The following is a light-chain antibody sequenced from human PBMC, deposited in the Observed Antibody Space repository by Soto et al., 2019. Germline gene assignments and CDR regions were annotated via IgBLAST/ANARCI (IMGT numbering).Light chain of an antibody. CDR3: QQYNTWPWT. CDR1: QSVTSN. V-gene: IGKV3D-15*01. J-gene: IGKJ1*01. Sequence: EVVMTQSPATLSVSPGERATLSCRASQSVTSNYLAWYQQKPGQAPRLLIYGISNRATGVPDRFSGSGSGTDFTLSISSLQSDDFAVYYCQQYNTWPWTFGQGTKVDIK. CDR2: GIS.